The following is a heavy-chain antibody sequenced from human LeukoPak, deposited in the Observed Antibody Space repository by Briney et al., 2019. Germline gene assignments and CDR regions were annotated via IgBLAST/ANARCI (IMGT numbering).Heavy chain of an antibody. CDR2: RNPNSGNT. CDR1: GYTFTSYD. J-gene: IGHJ4*02. D-gene: IGHD2-15*01. V-gene: IGHV1-8*01. CDR3: ARGVSSLSGGSCYY. Sequence: ASVKVSCKASGYTFTSYDINWVRQATGQGLEWMGWRNPNSGNTGYAQKFQGRVTMTRNTSISTAYMELSSLRSEDTAVYYCARGVSSLSGGSCYYWGQGTLVTVSS.